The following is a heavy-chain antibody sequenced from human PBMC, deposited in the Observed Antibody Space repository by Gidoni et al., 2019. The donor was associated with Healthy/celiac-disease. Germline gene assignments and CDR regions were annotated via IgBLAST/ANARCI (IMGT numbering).Heavy chain of an antibody. CDR2: IKPNSGGT. Sequence: QVQLVQSGAEVTKPGASVKFSCKASGYTFTGYYMHLVRQVLGQGLAWMGWIKPNSGGTNYAQQFQGWVTMTRDTAISTAYMELSRLRSDDTAVYYCARDRGGYFDYWGQGTLVTVSS. J-gene: IGHJ4*02. CDR1: GYTFTGYY. D-gene: IGHD2-15*01. V-gene: IGHV1-2*04. CDR3: ARDRGGYFDY.